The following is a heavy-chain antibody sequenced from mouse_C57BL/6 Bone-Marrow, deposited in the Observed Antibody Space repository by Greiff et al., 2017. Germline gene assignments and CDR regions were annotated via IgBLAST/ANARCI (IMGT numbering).Heavy chain of an antibody. Sequence: QVQLKQSGPELVKPGASVKISCKASGYAFSSSWMNWVKQRPGKGLEWIGRIYPGDGDTNYNGKFKGKATLTADKSSSTAYMQLSSLTSEDSAVYCCARGDYYGSSPYYYAMDYWGQGTSVTVSS. CDR1: GYAFSSSW. D-gene: IGHD1-1*01. V-gene: IGHV1-82*01. CDR2: IYPGDGDT. CDR3: ARGDYYGSSPYYYAMDY. J-gene: IGHJ4*01.